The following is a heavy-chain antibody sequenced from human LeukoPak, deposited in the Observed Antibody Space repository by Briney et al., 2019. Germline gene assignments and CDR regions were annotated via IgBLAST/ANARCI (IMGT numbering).Heavy chain of an antibody. D-gene: IGHD2-21*02. J-gene: IGHJ1*01. CDR1: GGSFSGYY. V-gene: IGHV4-34*01. Sequence: SETLSLTCAVYGGSFSGYYWSWIRQPPGKGLEWIGEINHSGSTNYNPSLKSRATISVDTSKNQFSLKLSSVTAADTAVYYCASRAYCGGDCSQYFQHWGQGTLVTVSS. CDR3: ASRAYCGGDCSQYFQH. CDR2: INHSGST.